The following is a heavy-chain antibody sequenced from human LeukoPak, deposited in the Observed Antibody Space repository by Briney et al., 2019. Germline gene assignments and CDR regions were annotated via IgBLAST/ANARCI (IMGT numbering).Heavy chain of an antibody. CDR3: TIVGATTYFDY. J-gene: IGHJ4*02. Sequence: ASVKVSCKASGGTFSSYAISWVRQAPGQGLEWMGRVIPILGIANYAQKFQGRVTITADKSTSTAYMELSSLRSEDTAVYYCTIVGATTYFDYWGQGTLVTVSS. V-gene: IGHV1-69*04. CDR2: VIPILGIA. D-gene: IGHD1-26*01. CDR1: GGTFSSYA.